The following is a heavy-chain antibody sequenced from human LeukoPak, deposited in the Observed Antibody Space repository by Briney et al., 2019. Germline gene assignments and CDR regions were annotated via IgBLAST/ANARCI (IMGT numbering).Heavy chain of an antibody. J-gene: IGHJ4*02. Sequence: ASVKVSCKASGYTFTNYGISWVRQAPGQGLEWMGWISAYNGNTNYAQKFQGRITMTTDTSTSTAYMELRGLRSDDTAVYYCARDLKMGYSSGRYSWGTGSSNDYWGQGTLVTVSS. V-gene: IGHV1-18*01. D-gene: IGHD6-19*01. CDR1: GYTFTNYG. CDR2: ISAYNGNT. CDR3: ARDLKMGYSSGRYSWGTGSSNDY.